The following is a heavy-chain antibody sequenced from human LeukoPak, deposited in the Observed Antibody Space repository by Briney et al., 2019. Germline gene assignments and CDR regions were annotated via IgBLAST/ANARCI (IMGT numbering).Heavy chain of an antibody. CDR1: GFTFGNYA. D-gene: IGHD3-9*01. Sequence: GGSLRLSCVASGFTFGNYAMAWVRQAPGKGLEWVASLSSSGGNTYYADSVKGRFTISRDNAKNSLYLQMNSLRAEDTAVYYCARGRMRGYFDWYPSYYFDYWGQGTLVTVSS. CDR3: ARGRMRGYFDWYPSYYFDY. J-gene: IGHJ4*02. V-gene: IGHV3-21*01. CDR2: LSSSGGNT.